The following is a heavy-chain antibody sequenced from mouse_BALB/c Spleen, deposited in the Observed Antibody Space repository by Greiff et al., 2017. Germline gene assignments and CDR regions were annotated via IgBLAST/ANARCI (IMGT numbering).Heavy chain of an antibody. V-gene: IGHV1-77*01. CDR2: IYPGSGNT. J-gene: IGHJ4*01. CDR3: ARKGVRYAMDY. D-gene: IGHD2-14*01. CDR1: GYTFTDYY. Sequence: VQLQQSGAELARPGASVKLSCKASGYTFTDYYINWVKQRTGQGLEWIGEIYPGSGNTYYNEKFKGKATLTADKSSSTAYMQLSSLTSEDSAVYFCARKGVRYAMDYWGQGTSVTVSS.